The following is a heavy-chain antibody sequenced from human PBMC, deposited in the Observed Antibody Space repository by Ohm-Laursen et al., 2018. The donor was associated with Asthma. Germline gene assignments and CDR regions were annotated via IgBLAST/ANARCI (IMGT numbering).Heavy chain of an antibody. CDR2: MNPNSGNT. D-gene: IGHD6-6*01. Sequence: SSVKVSCKTSGYTFTSYDINWVRQATGQGLEWMGWMNPNSGNTGYAQKFQGRVTMTRNTSISTAYMELSSLRSEDTAVYYCARGRPAHKGARGWFDPWGQGTLVTVSS. V-gene: IGHV1-8*01. CDR1: GYTFTSYD. CDR3: ARGRPAHKGARGWFDP. J-gene: IGHJ5*02.